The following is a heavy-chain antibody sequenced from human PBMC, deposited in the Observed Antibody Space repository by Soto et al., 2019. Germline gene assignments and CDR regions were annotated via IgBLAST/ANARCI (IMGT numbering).Heavy chain of an antibody. CDR1: GYTFTGYY. Sequence: QVQLVQSGAEVKKPGASVKVSCKASGYTFTGYYMHWVRQAPGQGLEWMGWINPNSGGTNYAQKFQGWVTVTRDTSISTAYMELSRLRSDDTAVYYCARVGSGDYVGYYFDYWGQGTLVTVSS. CDR3: ARVGSGDYVGYYFDY. D-gene: IGHD4-17*01. V-gene: IGHV1-2*04. CDR2: INPNSGGT. J-gene: IGHJ4*02.